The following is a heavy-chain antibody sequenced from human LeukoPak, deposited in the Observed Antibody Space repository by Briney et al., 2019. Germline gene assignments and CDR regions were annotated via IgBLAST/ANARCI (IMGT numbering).Heavy chain of an antibody. Sequence: PSETLSLTCAVYGGSFSGYYWSWIRQPPGKGPEWIGEINHSGSTNYNPSLKSRVTISVDTSKNQFSLKLSSVTAADTAVYHCARGRPITMVRGVGPDYWGQGTLVTVSS. D-gene: IGHD3-10*01. CDR3: ARGRPITMVRGVGPDY. CDR2: INHSGST. CDR1: GGSFSGYY. J-gene: IGHJ4*02. V-gene: IGHV4-34*01.